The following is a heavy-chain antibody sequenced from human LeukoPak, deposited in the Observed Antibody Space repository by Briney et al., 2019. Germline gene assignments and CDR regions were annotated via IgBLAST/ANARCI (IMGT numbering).Heavy chain of an antibody. V-gene: IGHV2-5*01. CDR3: AHKSTGFSTSLDY. J-gene: IGHJ4*02. D-gene: IGHD1-14*01. CDR2: IYWNDDK. Sequence: SGPTLGEPTQTLTLSCTLSGFSLTTSGVGVGWIRQPPGKALEWLALIYWNDDKRYSPSLKSRLTITRDTSKNQVALTMTNMVTMDTAAYYCAHKSTGFSTSLDYWGQGTLVTVSS. CDR1: GFSLTTSGVG.